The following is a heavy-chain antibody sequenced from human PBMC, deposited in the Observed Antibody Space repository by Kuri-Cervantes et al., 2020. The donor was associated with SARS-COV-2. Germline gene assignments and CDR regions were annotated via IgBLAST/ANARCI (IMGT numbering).Heavy chain of an antibody. CDR1: GFTFSDYY. CDR3: AREVSPEYTGLIIMENFYYMDV. Sequence: GESLKISCTASGFTFSDYYMTWIRQAPGKGLEWVSYISSSGSTIYYADSVKGRFIISRDNARKSVYLQMNNLRAEDSGIYYCAREVSPEYTGLIIMENFYYMDVWGKGTTVTVSS. CDR2: ISSSGSTI. J-gene: IGHJ6*03. V-gene: IGHV3-11*04. D-gene: IGHD3/OR15-3a*01.